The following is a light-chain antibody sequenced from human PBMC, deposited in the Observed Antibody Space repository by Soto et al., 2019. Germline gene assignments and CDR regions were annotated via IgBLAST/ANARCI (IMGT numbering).Light chain of an antibody. CDR1: QSVSSY. V-gene: IGKV3-11*01. CDR3: QQRSNSPPVIT. Sequence: EVVLTQSPATLYLYHSSRATLSFISIQSVSSYLAWYQQKPGQAPRLLIYDTSNRATGIPARFSGSGSGTGFTLTISSREPDDFAVYYCQQRSNSPPVITFGQGTRLEI. J-gene: IGKJ5*01. CDR2: DTS.